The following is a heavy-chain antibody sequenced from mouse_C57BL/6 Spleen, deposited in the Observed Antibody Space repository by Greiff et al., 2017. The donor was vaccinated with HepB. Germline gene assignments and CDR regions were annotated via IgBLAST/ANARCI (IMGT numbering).Heavy chain of an antibody. V-gene: IGHV5-6*01. D-gene: IGHD2-1*01. CDR2: ISSGGSYT. CDR3: APTVQGGGNFAWFAY. CDR1: GFTFSSYG. J-gene: IGHJ3*01. Sequence: EVQRVESGGDLVKPGGSLKLSCAASGFTFSSYGMSWVRQTPDKRLEWVATISSGGSYTYYPDSVKGRFTISRDNAKNTLYLQMSSLKSEDTAMYYCAPTVQGGGNFAWFAYWGQGTLVTVSA.